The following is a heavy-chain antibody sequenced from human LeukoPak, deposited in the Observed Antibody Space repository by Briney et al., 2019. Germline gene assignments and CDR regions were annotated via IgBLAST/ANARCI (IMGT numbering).Heavy chain of an antibody. CDR1: GYTFTVYN. V-gene: IGHV1-2*02. J-gene: IGHJ6*03. CDR2: INPNSGGT. CDR3: ARALTIVRGVIYYYYMDV. Sequence: GASVKVSCKASGYTFTVYNIHWVRVRPGPGHGWMGLINPNSGGTNYAQKFQGRVTMTRDTSISTAYMELSRLRSDDTAVYYCARALTIVRGVIYYYYMDVWGKGTTVTVSS. D-gene: IGHD3-10*01.